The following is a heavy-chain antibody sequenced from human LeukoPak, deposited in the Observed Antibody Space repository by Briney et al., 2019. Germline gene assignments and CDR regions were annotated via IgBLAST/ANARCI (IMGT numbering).Heavy chain of an antibody. V-gene: IGHV3-53*01. J-gene: IGHJ4*02. CDR1: GFTVSSNY. CDR3: ARSLGGTALDY. Sequence: GGSLRLSCAXSGFTVSSNYMSWVRQAPGKGLEWVSVIYSGGSTYYADSVKGRFTISRDNAKNSLYLQMNSLRPEDTAVYYCARSLGGTALDYWGQGTLXTVSS. CDR2: IYSGGST. D-gene: IGHD1-26*01.